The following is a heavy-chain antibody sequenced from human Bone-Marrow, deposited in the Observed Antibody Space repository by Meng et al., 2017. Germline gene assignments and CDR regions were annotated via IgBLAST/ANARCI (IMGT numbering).Heavy chain of an antibody. CDR2: FHHSGTT. Sequence: QGHLEESAPGLVKPSGTLSRTCGVAGAAVSSGYWPTWVRQPPGKVLESIGEFHHSGTTNYNPSRRSRVTISVATSKNHVSLRLTSVTAADTAVYYCAASPGWWRIDSWGQGTLVTVSS. CDR1: GAAVSSGYW. CDR3: AASPGWWRIDS. J-gene: IGHJ4*02. V-gene: IGHV4-4*02. D-gene: IGHD6-19*01.